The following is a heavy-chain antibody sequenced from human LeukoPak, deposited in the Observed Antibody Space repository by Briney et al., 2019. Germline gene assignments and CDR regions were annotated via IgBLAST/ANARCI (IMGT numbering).Heavy chain of an antibody. CDR3: ARVGIVVVVAATTENNWFDP. Sequence: SETLSLTCTVSGGSISSSSYYWGWLRQPPGKGLEWIGSIYYSGSTYYNPSLKSRVTISVDTSKNQFSLKLSSVTAADTAVYYCARVGIVVVVAATTENNWFDPWGQGTLVTVSS. CDR2: IYYSGST. CDR1: GGSISSSSYY. D-gene: IGHD2-15*01. J-gene: IGHJ5*02. V-gene: IGHV4-39*07.